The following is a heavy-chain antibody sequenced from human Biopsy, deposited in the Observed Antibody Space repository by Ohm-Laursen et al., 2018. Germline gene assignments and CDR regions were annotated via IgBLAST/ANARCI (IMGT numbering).Heavy chain of an antibody. J-gene: IGHJ5*02. CDR3: ARFIVPSLHCSNGVCPIRWFDP. CDR2: IYNTETT. D-gene: IGHD2-2*01. CDR1: GGSISSSTTYY. Sequence: SDTLSLTCTVSGGSISSSTTYYWAWLRQPPGKGLEWIGSIYNTETTFYNPSLKSRVTISGDMSKKQFSLKLSGVTAADTAVYYCARFIVPSLHCSNGVCPIRWFDPWGQGTLVTVFS. V-gene: IGHV4-39*07.